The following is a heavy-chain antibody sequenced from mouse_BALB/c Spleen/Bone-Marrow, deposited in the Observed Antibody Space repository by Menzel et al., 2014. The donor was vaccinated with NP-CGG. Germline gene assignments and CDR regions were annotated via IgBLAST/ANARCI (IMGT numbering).Heavy chain of an antibody. CDR1: GFNIKDTY. D-gene: IGHD2-4*01. CDR2: IDPANGNT. V-gene: IGHV14-3*02. Sequence: EVQLQQSGAELVKPGASVKLSCTASGFNIKDTYMHWVKQRPEQGLEWIGRIDPANGNTKYDPKFQGKATITADTSSNTAYLQLSCLTSEDTAVYYCASYDYGYYFDYWGQGTTLTVSS. J-gene: IGHJ2*01. CDR3: ASYDYGYYFDY.